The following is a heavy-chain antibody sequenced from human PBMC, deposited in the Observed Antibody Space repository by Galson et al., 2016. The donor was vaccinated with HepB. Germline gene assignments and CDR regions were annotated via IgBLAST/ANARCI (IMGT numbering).Heavy chain of an antibody. CDR1: GFSFSNSG. Sequence: LRLSCAASGFSFSNSGMSWVRQAPGRGLEWVSGITRSGDATHDADFVKGRFTISRDNSKNTLYLYMNNLTAGDTAIYYCGKHGGFDYWGQGALVTVSS. CDR3: GKHGGFDY. CDR2: ITRSGDAT. J-gene: IGHJ4*02. V-gene: IGHV3-23*01. D-gene: IGHD3-16*01.